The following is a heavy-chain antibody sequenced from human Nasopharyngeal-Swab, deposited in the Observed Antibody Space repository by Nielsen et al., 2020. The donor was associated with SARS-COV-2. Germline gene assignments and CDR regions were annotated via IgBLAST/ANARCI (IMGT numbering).Heavy chain of an antibody. CDR3: ARDQAGGGVLGY. J-gene: IGHJ4*02. CDR2: IIPIFGTA. CDR1: GGTFSSYA. Sequence: SVKVSCKASGGTFSSYAISWVRQAPGQGLEWMGGIIPIFGTANYARKFQGRVTITADESTSTAYMELSSLRSEDTAVYYCARDQAGGGVLGYWGQGTLVTVSS. D-gene: IGHD2-8*02. V-gene: IGHV1-69*13.